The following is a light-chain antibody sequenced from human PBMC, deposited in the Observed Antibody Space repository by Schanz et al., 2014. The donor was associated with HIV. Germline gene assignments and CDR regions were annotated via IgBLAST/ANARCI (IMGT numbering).Light chain of an antibody. CDR1: QSLTTNY. CDR2: AAS. J-gene: IGKJ3*01. Sequence: ETVLTQSPGSLSLSPGDRATLSCRASQSLTTNYLAWYQKKPGQAPTLLIYAASSRASGIPDRFSGSGSGADFTLTISGLEVEDYAVYYCHHYGGSFGPGTTVDYK. CDR3: HHYGGS. V-gene: IGKV3-20*01.